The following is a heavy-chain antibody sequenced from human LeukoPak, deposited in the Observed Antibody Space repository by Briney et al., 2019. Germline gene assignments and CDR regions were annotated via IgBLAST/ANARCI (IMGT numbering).Heavy chain of an antibody. CDR1: GYTFTSYD. D-gene: IGHD2-2*01. V-gene: IGHV1-8*01. CDR2: MNPNSGNT. J-gene: IGHJ5*02. CDR3: ARSSHCSSTSCPNWFDP. Sequence: ASVEVSCKASGYTFTSYDINWVRQATGQGLEWMGWMNPNSGNTGYAQKFQGRVTMTRNTSISTAYMELSSLRSEDTAVYYCARSSHCSSTSCPNWFDPWGQGTLVTVSS.